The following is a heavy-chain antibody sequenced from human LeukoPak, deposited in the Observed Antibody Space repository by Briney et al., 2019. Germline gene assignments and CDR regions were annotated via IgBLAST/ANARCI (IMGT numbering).Heavy chain of an antibody. J-gene: IGHJ4*02. CDR3: ARGPRGYSGYGLLRFDY. Sequence: SETLSLTCAVYGGSSSGYYWSWIRQPPGKGLEWIGEINHSGSTNYNPSLKSRVTISVDTSKNQFSLKLSSVTAADTAVYYCARGPRGYSGYGLLRFDYWGQGTLVSVSS. V-gene: IGHV4-34*01. D-gene: IGHD5-12*01. CDR1: GGSSSGYY. CDR2: INHSGST.